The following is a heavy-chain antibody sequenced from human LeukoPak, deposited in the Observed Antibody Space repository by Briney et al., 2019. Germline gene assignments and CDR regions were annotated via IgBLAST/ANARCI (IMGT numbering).Heavy chain of an antibody. CDR1: GGSFSGYY. J-gene: IGHJ6*03. V-gene: IGHV4-34*01. CDR3: ARRAATGRLPYYYYYMDV. Sequence: SETLSLTCAVYGGSFSGYYWSWIRQPPGKGLEWIGEINHSGSTNYNPSLKSRVTISVDTSKNQFSLKLSSVTAADTAVYYCARRAATGRLPYYYYYMDVWGKGTTVTISS. D-gene: IGHD1-26*01. CDR2: INHSGST.